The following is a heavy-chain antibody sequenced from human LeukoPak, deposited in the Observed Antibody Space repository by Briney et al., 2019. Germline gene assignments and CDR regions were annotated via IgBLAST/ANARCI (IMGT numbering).Heavy chain of an antibody. Sequence: GGSVTVSCKASGYTFTSYGISWVRQAPGQGLEWMGWISADNGNTNYAQKLQGRVTMTTDTSTSTAYMELRSLRSDDTAVYYCARVIILEYYYYDSSGSGPFDYWGQGTLVTVSS. CDR1: GYTFTSYG. J-gene: IGHJ4*02. CDR2: ISADNGNT. CDR3: ARVIILEYYYYDSSGSGPFDY. V-gene: IGHV1-18*01. D-gene: IGHD3-22*01.